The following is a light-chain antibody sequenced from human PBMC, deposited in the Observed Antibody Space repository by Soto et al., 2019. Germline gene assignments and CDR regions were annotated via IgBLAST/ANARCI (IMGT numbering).Light chain of an antibody. V-gene: IGKV3-15*01. Sequence: EIVMTQSPATLSVSPGERATLSCSASQNIYSNVAWYQQRPGQAPRLLIYRASTRAPGIPARFSGSGSGTEFTLTISGLQSDDFTVYSCLQYHNLWAFGQGTKVDIK. CDR1: QNIYSN. J-gene: IGKJ1*01. CDR3: LQYHNLWA. CDR2: RAS.